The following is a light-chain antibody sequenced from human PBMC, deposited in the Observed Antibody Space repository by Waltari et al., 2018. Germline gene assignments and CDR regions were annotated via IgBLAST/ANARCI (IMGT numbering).Light chain of an antibody. V-gene: IGKV4-1*01. CDR1: QSVLYSSNNNNY. CDR2: WAS. Sequence: DIVMTQSPDSLTVSLGERVTIHCKSSQSVLYSSNNNNYLTWYQQKPGQPPKLLIYWASTRESGVPDRFSGSGSGTDFTLTISSLQAEDVAVYYCQQYYSTPNTFGQGTKLEIK. J-gene: IGKJ2*01. CDR3: QQYYSTPNT.